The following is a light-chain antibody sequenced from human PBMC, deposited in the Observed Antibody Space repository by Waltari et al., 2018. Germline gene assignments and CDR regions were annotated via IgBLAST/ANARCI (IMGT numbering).Light chain of an antibody. CDR1: QSVGSY. V-gene: IGKV3-11*01. CDR3: QERSHWPPGPLT. J-gene: IGKJ4*01. Sequence: EIVLTQSPDTLALSPGDRATLSCRASQSVGSYVAWFQQRPGQAPRLLIDDASNRAPGIPARFSGRVSGTDFTLTISSLEPEDFAVYYCQERSHWPPGPLTFGGGTKVEIK. CDR2: DAS.